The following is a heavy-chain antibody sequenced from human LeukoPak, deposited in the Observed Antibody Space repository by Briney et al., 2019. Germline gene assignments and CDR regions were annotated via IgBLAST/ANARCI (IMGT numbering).Heavy chain of an antibody. V-gene: IGHV3-7*03. CDR3: AKDKSGYDYFDY. CDR1: GFTFSSYW. J-gene: IGHJ4*02. CDR2: IKQDGSEK. Sequence: PGGSLRLSCAASGFTFSSYWMSWVRQAPGKGLEWVANIKQDGSEKFYVDSVKGRFTISRDNAKNSLYLQMNSLRAEDTAVYYCAKDKSGYDYFDYWGQGTLVTVSS. D-gene: IGHD5-12*01.